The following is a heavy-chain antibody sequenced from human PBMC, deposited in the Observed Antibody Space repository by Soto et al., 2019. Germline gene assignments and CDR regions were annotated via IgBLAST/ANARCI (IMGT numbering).Heavy chain of an antibody. J-gene: IGHJ6*02. CDR3: ARVAFSYFGMDV. CDR2: VFSSGST. Sequence: PSETLSLTCSVPGGAISSYYWSWVRQPAGKGLEWIGRVFSSGSTNYNASLKSRVTMSIDTSKNEVSLTLRSVTAADTAVYYCARVAFSYFGMDVWGPGTKVTVYS. CDR1: GGAISSYY. D-gene: IGHD3-3*02. V-gene: IGHV4-4*07.